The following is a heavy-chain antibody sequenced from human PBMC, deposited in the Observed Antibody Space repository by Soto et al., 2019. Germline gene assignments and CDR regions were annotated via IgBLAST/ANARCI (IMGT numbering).Heavy chain of an antibody. D-gene: IGHD3-16*01. J-gene: IGHJ6*01. V-gene: IGHV3-23*01. Sequence: EVQLLESGGGLVQPGGSLRLSCVASGFISSDYVMSWVRQAPGKGLEWVSVIGEGGFSTQYAASVKGRFTISRDNSKNMLYLQMNSLRSDDTAVYYCARDSITRVSSDVPGMDVW. CDR2: IGEGGFST. CDR1: GFISSDYV. CDR3: ARDSITRVSSDVPGMDV.